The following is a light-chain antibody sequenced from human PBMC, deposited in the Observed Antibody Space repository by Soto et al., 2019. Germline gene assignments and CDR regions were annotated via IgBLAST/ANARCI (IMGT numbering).Light chain of an antibody. CDR1: QSISSY. V-gene: IGKV1-39*01. Sequence: DIQMTMSPSSGSASVLDIVTITFLPSQSISSYLNWYQQKPGKAPKLLIYAASSLQSGVPSRFSGSGSGTDFTLTISSLQPEDFATYYCQQSYSTPRRTFGQGTKVDIK. CDR2: AAS. J-gene: IGKJ1*01. CDR3: QQSYSTPRRT.